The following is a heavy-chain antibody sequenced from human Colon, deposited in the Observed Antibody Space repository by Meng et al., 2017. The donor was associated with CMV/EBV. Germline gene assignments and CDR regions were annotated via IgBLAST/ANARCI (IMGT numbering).Heavy chain of an antibody. D-gene: IGHD5-18*01. CDR1: GGSISSSSYY. CDR3: ARTLYSHVPDL. J-gene: IGHJ4*02. Sequence: SETLSLTCNVSGGSISSSSYYWAWLRQPPGKGLEWIGSIYYSGNTDYNPSLKSRVTVSVALSKNQFSLKLSSVTAADTAVYYCARTLYSHVPDLWGQGTLVTVSS. CDR2: IYYSGNT. V-gene: IGHV4-39*07.